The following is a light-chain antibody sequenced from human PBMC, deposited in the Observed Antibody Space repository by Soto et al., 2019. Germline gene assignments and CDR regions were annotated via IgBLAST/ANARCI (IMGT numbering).Light chain of an antibody. V-gene: IGLV6-57*03. CDR3: QSYDSSKGVV. Sequence: NFMLTQPHSVSESPGKTVTISCTRSSGSIASNYVQWYQQRPGSAPTTVIYEDNQRPSGVPDRFSGSIDSSSNSASLTISGLKTEDEADSYCQSYDSSKGVVFGGGTKLTVL. CDR1: SGSIASNY. J-gene: IGLJ2*01. CDR2: EDN.